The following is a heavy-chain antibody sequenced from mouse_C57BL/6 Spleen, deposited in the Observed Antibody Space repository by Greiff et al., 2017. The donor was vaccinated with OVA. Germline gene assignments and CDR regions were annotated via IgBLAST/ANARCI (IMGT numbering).Heavy chain of an antibody. CDR3: ARRKGYDGYLYFDY. CDR1: GYTFTSYW. Sequence: QSCKASGYTFTSYWMDWVKQRPGQGLEWIGNIYPSDSETHYNQKFKDKATLTVDKSSSTAYMQLSSLTSEDSAVYYCARRKGYDGYLYFDYWGQGTTLTVSS. D-gene: IGHD2-3*01. CDR2: IYPSDSET. V-gene: IGHV1-61*01. J-gene: IGHJ2*01.